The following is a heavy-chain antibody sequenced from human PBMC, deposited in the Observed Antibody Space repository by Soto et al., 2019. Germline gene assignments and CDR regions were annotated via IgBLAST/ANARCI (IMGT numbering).Heavy chain of an antibody. J-gene: IGHJ5*02. Sequence: SETRSRTCVVSGGTVASSHLWSCVRQSPGGGLEWSVNSYHTVDTNFNPSRQSRVTISVDKSNNQFSLRLNSLTAADPAASSCARAIVPAGGNNYLDPWGPRTLVTVSS. V-gene: IGHV4-4*02. D-gene: IGHD3-16*01. CDR3: ARAIVPAGGNNYLDP. CDR2: SYHTVDT. CDR1: GGTVASSHL.